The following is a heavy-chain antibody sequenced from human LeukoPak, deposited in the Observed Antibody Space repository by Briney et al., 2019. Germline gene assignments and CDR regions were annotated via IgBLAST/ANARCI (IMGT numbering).Heavy chain of an antibody. D-gene: IGHD2-8*01. CDR2: INHSGST. CDR3: ARAPLYCTNGVCLDYFDY. CDR1: GGSFSGYY. Sequence: SETLSLTCAVYGGSFSGYYWSWIRQPPGKGLEWIGEINHSGSTNYNPSLKSRVTISVDTSKSQFSLKLSSVTAADTAVYYCARAPLYCTNGVCLDYFDYWGQGTLVTVSS. J-gene: IGHJ4*02. V-gene: IGHV4-34*01.